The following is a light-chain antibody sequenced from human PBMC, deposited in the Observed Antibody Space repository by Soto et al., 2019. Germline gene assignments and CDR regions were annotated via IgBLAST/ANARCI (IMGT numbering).Light chain of an antibody. Sequence: DIQMTQSPSTLSASVGDRVTITCRASHSITNWLAWYQQKPGKAPNVLIYDVSTLGSGVPSRFSGSGSGTEFTLTISSLQPDDSATYYCQPYNNNFGQGTKVEIK. CDR3: QPYNNN. V-gene: IGKV1-5*01. CDR2: DVS. CDR1: HSITNW. J-gene: IGKJ2*01.